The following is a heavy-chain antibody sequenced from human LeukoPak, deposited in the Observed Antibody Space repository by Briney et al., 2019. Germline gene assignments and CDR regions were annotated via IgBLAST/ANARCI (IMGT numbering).Heavy chain of an antibody. V-gene: IGHV1-2*02. CDR1: GGTFSSYA. CDR2: INPNSGGT. CDR3: ARVRSVVGGTIGY. J-gene: IGHJ4*02. Sequence: ASVKVSCKASGGTFSSYAISWVRQAPGQGLEWMGWINPNSGGTDYAQKFQGRVTMTRDTSISTAYMALSSLRSDDTAVYYCARVRSVVGGTIGYWGQGTLVTVSS. D-gene: IGHD2-15*01.